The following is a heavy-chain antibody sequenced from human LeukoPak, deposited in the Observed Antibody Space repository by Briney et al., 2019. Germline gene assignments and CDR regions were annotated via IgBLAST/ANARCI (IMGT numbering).Heavy chain of an antibody. D-gene: IGHD6-13*01. Sequence: GASVKVSCKASGYTFTSYGISWVRQAPGQGLEWMGWISAYNGNTNYAQKLQGRVTMTTDTSTSTAYMELRSLRSDDTAVYHCARDSPYSSSWHWFDPWGQGTLVTVSS. CDR3: ARDSPYSSSWHWFDP. J-gene: IGHJ5*02. V-gene: IGHV1-18*01. CDR1: GYTFTSYG. CDR2: ISAYNGNT.